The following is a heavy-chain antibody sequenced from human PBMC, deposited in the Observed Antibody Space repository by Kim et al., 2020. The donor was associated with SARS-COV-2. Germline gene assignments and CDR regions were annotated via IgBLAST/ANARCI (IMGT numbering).Heavy chain of an antibody. D-gene: IGHD1-1*01. Sequence: GGSLRLSCAASGVTVSNVRMSWVRQAPGKGLEWVGRIKSKTEGGTTDYAAPVQGRFSISRDDSENTLYLQMNNLKTEDTAVYYCTSYNCNGYDYWGQGT. CDR2: IKSKTEGGTT. J-gene: IGHJ4*02. CDR3: TSYNCNGYDY. CDR1: GVTVSNVR. V-gene: IGHV3-15*01.